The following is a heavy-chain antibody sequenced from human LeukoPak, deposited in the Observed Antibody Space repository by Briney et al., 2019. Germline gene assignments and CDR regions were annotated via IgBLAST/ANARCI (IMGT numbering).Heavy chain of an antibody. J-gene: IGHJ4*02. V-gene: IGHV4-59*01. CDR1: GGSISSYY. CDR3: ARAGGYLLYFDS. D-gene: IGHD5-12*01. Sequence: SETLSLTCTVSGGSISSYYWSWIRQPPGKGLEWIGYIYYSGSTNYNPSLKSRVTISVDTSKNQFSLKLSSVTAADTAVYYCARAGGYLLYFDSWGQGTLATVSS. CDR2: IYYSGST.